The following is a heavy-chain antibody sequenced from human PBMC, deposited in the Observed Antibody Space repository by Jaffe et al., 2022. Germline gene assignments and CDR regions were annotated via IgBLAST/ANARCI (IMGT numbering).Heavy chain of an antibody. CDR3: ARGVWLVPEEYYFDY. V-gene: IGHV3-48*03. D-gene: IGHD6-19*01. CDR2: ISSSGSTI. J-gene: IGHJ4*02. CDR1: GFTFSSYE. Sequence: EVQLVESGGGLVQPGGSLRLSCAASGFTFSSYEMNWVRQAPGKGLEWVSYISSSGSTIYYADSVKGRFTISRDNAKNSLYLQMNSLRAEDTAVYYCARGVWLVPEEYYFDYWGQGTLVTVSS.